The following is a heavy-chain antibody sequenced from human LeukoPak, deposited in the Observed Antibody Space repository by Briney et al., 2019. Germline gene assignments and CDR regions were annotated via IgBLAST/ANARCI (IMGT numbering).Heavy chain of an antibody. CDR3: ASYAVTTSPWYYYYYGMDV. V-gene: IGHV4-39*01. CDR2: IYYSGST. J-gene: IGHJ6*02. D-gene: IGHD4-11*01. Sequence: SETLSLTCTVSGGSISSSSYYWGWIRQPPGKGLEWIGSIYYSGSTYYNPSLKSRVTISVDTSKNQFSLKLSSVTAADTAVYYCASYAVTTSPWYYYYYGMDVWGQGTTVTVSS. CDR1: GGSISSSSYY.